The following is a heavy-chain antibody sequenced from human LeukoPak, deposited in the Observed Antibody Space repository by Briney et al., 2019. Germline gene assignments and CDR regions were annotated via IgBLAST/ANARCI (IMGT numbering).Heavy chain of an antibody. D-gene: IGHD5-12*01. CDR1: GFTFSSYA. Sequence: GGSLRLSCAASGFTFSSYAMHWVRQAPGKGLEYVSAISSNGGSTYYANSVKGRFTISRDNSKNTLYLQMGSLRAEDMAVYYCARNGPRATGLYWYFDLWGRGTLVTVSS. CDR3: ARNGPRATGLYWYFDL. J-gene: IGHJ2*01. V-gene: IGHV3-64*01. CDR2: ISSNGGST.